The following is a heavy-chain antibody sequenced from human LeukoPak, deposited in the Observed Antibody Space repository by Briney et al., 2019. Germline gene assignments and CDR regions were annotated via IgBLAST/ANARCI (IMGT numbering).Heavy chain of an antibody. CDR2: IYTSGTT. Sequence: SETLSLTCTVSGVSLSGDYWSWIRQPAGKGLEWIGRIYTSGTTNYNPSLKSRVTMSVDTSNNQSSLNLRSVTAADTAVYYCARRRTAAASGYFDYWGQGILVTVSS. V-gene: IGHV4-4*07. CDR1: GVSLSGDY. D-gene: IGHD6-13*01. J-gene: IGHJ4*02. CDR3: ARRRTAAASGYFDY.